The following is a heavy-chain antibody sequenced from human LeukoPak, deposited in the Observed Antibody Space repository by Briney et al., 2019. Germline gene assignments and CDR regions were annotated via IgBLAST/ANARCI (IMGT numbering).Heavy chain of an antibody. J-gene: IGHJ5*02. CDR1: GYSISSGYY. Sequence: SETLSLTCTVSGYSISSGYYWGWIRQPPGKGLEWIGSIYHSGSTYYNPSLKSRVTISVDTSKNQFSLKLSSVTAADTAVYYCARDGTIFQHWFDPWGQGTLVTVSS. CDR3: ARDGTIFQHWFDP. CDR2: IYHSGST. D-gene: IGHD3-9*01. V-gene: IGHV4-38-2*02.